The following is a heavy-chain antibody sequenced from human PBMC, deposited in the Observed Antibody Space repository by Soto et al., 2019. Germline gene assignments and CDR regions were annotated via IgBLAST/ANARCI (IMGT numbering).Heavy chain of an antibody. CDR2: INQDGSAK. CDR1: RFTFSSYW. V-gene: IGHV3-7*01. Sequence: EVQLVESGGGLVQPGGSLRLSCAASRFTFSSYWMSWVRQAPGKGLEWVANINQDGSAKFYVDSVKGRFTISRDNAKKSLYLQMHSLRAEDTAVYYCARDKGYLDYWGQGTLVTVSS. CDR3: ARDKGYLDY. D-gene: IGHD2-2*01. J-gene: IGHJ4*02.